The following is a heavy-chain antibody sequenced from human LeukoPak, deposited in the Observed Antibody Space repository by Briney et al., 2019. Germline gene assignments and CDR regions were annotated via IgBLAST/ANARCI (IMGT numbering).Heavy chain of an antibody. CDR2: ISYDGSNK. CDR3: AGGDRSGWDFDY. V-gene: IGHV3-30-3*01. D-gene: IGHD6-19*01. J-gene: IGHJ4*02. CDR1: GFTFSSYA. Sequence: GGSLRLSCAASGFTFSSYAMHWVRQAPGKGLEWVAVISYDGSNKYYADSVKGRFTISRDNSKNTLYLQMNSLRAEDTAVYYCAGGDRSGWDFDYWGQGTLVTVSS.